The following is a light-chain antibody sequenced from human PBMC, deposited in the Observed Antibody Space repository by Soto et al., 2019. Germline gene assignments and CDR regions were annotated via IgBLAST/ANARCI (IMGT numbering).Light chain of an antibody. Sequence: TQSPATLSVSPGERATLSCRASQSISSYLAWYQQKPGQAPRLLIYDASNRATGIPARFSGSGSGTDFTLTISSLEPEDFAVYYCQQRRSWPRTFGQGTKVDIK. CDR1: QSISSY. J-gene: IGKJ1*01. CDR2: DAS. CDR3: QQRRSWPRT. V-gene: IGKV3-11*01.